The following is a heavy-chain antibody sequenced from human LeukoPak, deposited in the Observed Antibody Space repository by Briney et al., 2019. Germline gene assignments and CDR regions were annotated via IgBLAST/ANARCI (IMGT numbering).Heavy chain of an antibody. CDR1: GGSISNYY. J-gene: IGHJ3*02. Sequence: SETLSLTCTVSGGSISNYYWSWIRQPPGKELEWIGYIYYSGSTNYNPPLKSRVTISVDTSKNQFSLKLSSVTATDTAVYYCASHVSYAFDIWGQGTMVTVSS. V-gene: IGHV4-59*01. CDR3: ASHVSYAFDI. CDR2: IYYSGST.